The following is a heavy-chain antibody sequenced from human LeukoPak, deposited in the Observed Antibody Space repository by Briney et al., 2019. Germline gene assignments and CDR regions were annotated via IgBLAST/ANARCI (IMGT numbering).Heavy chain of an antibody. Sequence: GESLNISCKGSGYSFTSYWIGWVRQMPGKGLESMGIIYPGDSDTRYSPSFQGQVTISADKSISTAYLQWSSVNASDTAMYYCARPPKPRGISNMATDAFDIWGQGTMVTVSS. CDR1: GYSFTSYW. CDR2: IYPGDSDT. D-gene: IGHD5-24*01. V-gene: IGHV5-51*01. CDR3: ARPPKPRGISNMATDAFDI. J-gene: IGHJ3*02.